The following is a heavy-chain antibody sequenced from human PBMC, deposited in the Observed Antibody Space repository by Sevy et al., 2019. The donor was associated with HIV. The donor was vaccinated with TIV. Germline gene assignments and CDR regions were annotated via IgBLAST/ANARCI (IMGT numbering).Heavy chain of an antibody. CDR1: GFTFSSYS. CDR2: ISSSSSYI. D-gene: IGHD3-22*01. J-gene: IGHJ3*02. CDR3: ARAEGPSSYYDSSGYYFVGAFDI. V-gene: IGHV3-21*01. Sequence: GGSLRLSCAASGFTFSSYSMNWVRQAPGKGLEWVSSISSSSSYIYYGDSVKGRFTISRDNAKNSLYLQMNSLRAEDTAVYYCARAEGPSSYYDSSGYYFVGAFDIWGQGTMVTVSS.